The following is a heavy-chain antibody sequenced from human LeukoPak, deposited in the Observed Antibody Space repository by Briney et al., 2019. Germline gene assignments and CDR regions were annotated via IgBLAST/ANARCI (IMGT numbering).Heavy chain of an antibody. J-gene: IGHJ4*02. D-gene: IGHD6-19*01. CDR3: ARDRYSSGWYYFDY. Sequence: PGGSLRLSCAASGFTFSSYSMNWVRQAPGKGLEWVSSISNSSSYIYYADSVKGRFAISRDNAKNSLYLQMNSLRTEDTAVYYCARDRYSSGWYYFDYWGQGTLVTVSS. CDR1: GFTFSSYS. CDR2: ISNSSSYI. V-gene: IGHV3-21*01.